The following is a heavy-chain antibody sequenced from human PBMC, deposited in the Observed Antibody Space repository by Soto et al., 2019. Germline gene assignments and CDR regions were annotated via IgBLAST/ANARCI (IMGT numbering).Heavy chain of an antibody. D-gene: IGHD2-21*01. CDR2: INHSGST. Sequence: SETLSLTCAVYGGSFSGYYWSWIRQPPGKGLEWIGEINHSGSTNYNPSLKSRVTISLDTSKNQFTLKLSSETAADTAVYYCARGGLFLNWFDPWGQGTLVTVSS. J-gene: IGHJ5*02. CDR1: GGSFSGYY. V-gene: IGHV4-34*01. CDR3: ARGGLFLNWFDP.